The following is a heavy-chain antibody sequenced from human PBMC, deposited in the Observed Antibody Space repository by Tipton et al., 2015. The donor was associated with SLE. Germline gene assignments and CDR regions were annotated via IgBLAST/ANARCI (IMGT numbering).Heavy chain of an antibody. V-gene: IGHV4-59*11. CDR2: IYYSGTT. CDR1: GGSITSHY. CDR3: ASGTTTQLDDYFYYHIDV. D-gene: IGHD4-11*01. Sequence: TLSLTCTVSGGSITSHYWSWIRQPPGRGLEWIGYIYYSGTTNYNPSLKSRITISVDTSKSQFSLKLSSMTAADTAVYYCASGTTTQLDDYFYYHIDVWGKGTTVTVSS. J-gene: IGHJ6*03.